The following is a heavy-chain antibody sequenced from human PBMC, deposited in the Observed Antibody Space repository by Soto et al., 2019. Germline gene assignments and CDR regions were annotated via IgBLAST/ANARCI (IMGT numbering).Heavy chain of an antibody. J-gene: IGHJ6*02. V-gene: IGHV1-2*02. CDR1: GYTFTGYY. D-gene: IGHD3-3*01. CDR2: MHANSGGT. Sequence: ASVKVSCKASGYTFTGYYMHWVRQAPGPGLEWMRWMHANSGGTNYAQKCQGRVTMTRDTSIGTAYMELSRLRSDDTAVYDCARDTIPTQTYYYGMDVWGQGTTVTVSS. CDR3: ARDTIPTQTYYYGMDV.